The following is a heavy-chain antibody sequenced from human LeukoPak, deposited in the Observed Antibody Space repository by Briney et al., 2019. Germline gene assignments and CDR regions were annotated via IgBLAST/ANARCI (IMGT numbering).Heavy chain of an antibody. D-gene: IGHD2-15*01. V-gene: IGHV4-59*01. CDR3: ARGGSSGGSCYPTCAPDY. J-gene: IGHJ4*02. CDR1: GGSISSYY. CDR2: IYYSGST. Sequence: PSETLSLTRTVSGGSISSYYWSWIRQPPGKGLEWIGYIYYSGSTNYNPSLKSRVTISVDTSKNQFSLKLSSVTAADTAVYYCARGGSSGGSCYPTCAPDYWGQGTLVTVSS.